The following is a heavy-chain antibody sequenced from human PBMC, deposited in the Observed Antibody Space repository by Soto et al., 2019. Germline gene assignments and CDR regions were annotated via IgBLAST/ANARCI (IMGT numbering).Heavy chain of an antibody. CDR3: ARDLMERGDSYGDY. CDR2: IIPIFGTA. V-gene: IGHV1-69*12. CDR1: GGTFNNCA. Sequence: QVQLVQSGAEVKKPGSEVKVSCKASGGTFNNCAIRWVHQAPGQGLEWMGGIIPIFGTATDAQKFQGRLTITADESKSTAYMEVSGLRSEDKAVYYCARDLMERGDSYGDYWGQGTRVTVSS. D-gene: IGHD5-18*01. J-gene: IGHJ4*02.